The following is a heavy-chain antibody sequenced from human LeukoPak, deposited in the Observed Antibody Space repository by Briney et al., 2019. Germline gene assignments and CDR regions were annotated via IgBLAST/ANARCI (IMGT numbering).Heavy chain of an antibody. D-gene: IGHD5-18*01. CDR3: ARHLGVQVWFLDY. Sequence: PSETLSLTCTVSGGSMSSSTYYWGWIRQPPGNGLEWIGTIYHSGSTYYNTSLKSRVTISVDTSKNQFSLKLSSVTAADTAVYYCARHLGVQVWFLDYWGQGTLVTVFS. CDR1: GGSMSSSTYY. J-gene: IGHJ4*02. CDR2: IYHSGST. V-gene: IGHV4-39*01.